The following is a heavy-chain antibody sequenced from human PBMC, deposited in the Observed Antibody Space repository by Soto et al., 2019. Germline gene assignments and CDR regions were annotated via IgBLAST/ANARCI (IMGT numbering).Heavy chain of an antibody. CDR1: GLPFRGYA. CDR3: AKAAGPSYFDL. Sequence: EVQLLESGGGLVQPGGSLRLSWAASGLPFRGYAMPGARRPPGKGLEWVSGISGSGGSTHYADSVKGRLTISRDNSKNTLYLQMNSLRVEDTAVYYCAKAAGPSYFDLWGRGTLLTVSS. J-gene: IGHJ2*01. CDR2: ISGSGGST. V-gene: IGHV3-23*01.